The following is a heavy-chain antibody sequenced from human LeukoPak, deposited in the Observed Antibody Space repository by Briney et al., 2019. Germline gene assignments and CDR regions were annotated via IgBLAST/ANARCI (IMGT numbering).Heavy chain of an antibody. CDR2: IIPILGIA. CDR3: ARERVGSSGWFDP. Sequence: SVKLSCKASGGTFSSYAISWVRQAPGQGLEWMGRIIPILGIANYAQKFQGRVTITADKSTRTAYMELSRLRSEDTAVYYCARERVGSSGWFDPWSQGTLVTVPS. CDR1: GGTFSSYA. J-gene: IGHJ5*02. D-gene: IGHD6-6*01. V-gene: IGHV1-69*04.